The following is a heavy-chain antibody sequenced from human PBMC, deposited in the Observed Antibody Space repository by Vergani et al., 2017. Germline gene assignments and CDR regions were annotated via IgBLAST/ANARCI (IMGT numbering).Heavy chain of an antibody. V-gene: IGHV1-8*03. Sequence: QVQLVQSGAEVKKPGASVKVSCKASGYTFTSYDINWVRQATGQGLEWMGWMNPNSGNTGYAQKFQGRVTITRNTSISTAYMELSSLRSEDTAVYYCARADSSARVFGYCGGDCWSYYFDYWGQGTLVTVSS. D-gene: IGHD2-21*02. CDR1: GYTFTSYD. J-gene: IGHJ4*02. CDR2: MNPNSGNT. CDR3: ARADSSARVFGYCGGDCWSYYFDY.